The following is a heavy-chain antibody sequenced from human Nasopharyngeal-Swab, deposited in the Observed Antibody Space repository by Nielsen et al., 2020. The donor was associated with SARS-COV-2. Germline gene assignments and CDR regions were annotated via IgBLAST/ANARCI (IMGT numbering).Heavy chain of an antibody. CDR2: ISGSDSYV. CDR3: ARIAGRGSIYYYYMDV. J-gene: IGHJ6*03. V-gene: IGHV3-21*01. D-gene: IGHD1-26*01. CDR1: GFTFNTYS. Sequence: GGSLRLSCAGSGFTFNTYSMIWVRQVPGEGLEWVSSISGSDSYVYYADSVKGRFTISKDSAKNSLYLQMNSLRADDTAVYFCARIAGRGSIYYYYMDVWGTGTTVTVSS.